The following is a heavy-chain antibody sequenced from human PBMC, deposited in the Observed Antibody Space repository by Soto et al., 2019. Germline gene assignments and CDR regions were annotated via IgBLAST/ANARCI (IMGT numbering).Heavy chain of an antibody. Sequence: TSETLSLTCAVYGGSFSGYYLSWIRQPPGKGLEWIGEINHSGSTNYNPSLKSRVTISVDTSKNQFSLKLSSVTAADTAVYYCARVRVAMATAYYYYGMDVWGQGTTVTVSS. D-gene: IGHD5-18*01. CDR3: ARVRVAMATAYYYYGMDV. V-gene: IGHV4-34*01. J-gene: IGHJ6*02. CDR2: INHSGST. CDR1: GGSFSGYY.